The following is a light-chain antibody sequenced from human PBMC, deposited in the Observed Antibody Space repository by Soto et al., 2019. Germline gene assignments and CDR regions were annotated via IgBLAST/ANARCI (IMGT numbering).Light chain of an antibody. CDR3: QQYYSTPQT. J-gene: IGKJ1*01. CDR1: QSVLYSSNNKNY. CDR2: WAS. V-gene: IGKV4-1*01. Sequence: DIVMTQSPDSLAVSLGERATINCKSSQSVLYSSNNKNYLTWYQQKPGQPPKLLIYWASTRGSGVPDRFSGSGSGTDFTLTISNLQAEDVAVYYCQQYYSTPQTFGQGTKVEIK.